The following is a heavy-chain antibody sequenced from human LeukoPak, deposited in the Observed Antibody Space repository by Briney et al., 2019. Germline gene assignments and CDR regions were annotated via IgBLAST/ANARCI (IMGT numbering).Heavy chain of an antibody. CDR2: IRYDGSNK. CDR1: GFTFSSYG. D-gene: IGHD3-3*01. J-gene: IGHJ5*02. Sequence: PGGSLRLSCAASGFTFSSYGMHWVRQAPGKGLEWVAFIRYDGSNKYYADSVKGRFTISRDNSKNTLYLQMNSLRAEDTAVYYCAKDHKNLGWSGIRFDPRGQGTLVTVSS. CDR3: AKDHKNLGWSGIRFDP. V-gene: IGHV3-30*02.